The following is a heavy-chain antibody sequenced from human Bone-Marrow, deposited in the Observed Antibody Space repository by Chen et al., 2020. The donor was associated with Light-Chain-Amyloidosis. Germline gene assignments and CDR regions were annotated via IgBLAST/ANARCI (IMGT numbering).Heavy chain of an antibody. D-gene: IGHD1-26*01. Sequence: EVQLVETGGGVIQPGGALRLPCAVPGFIVSANYMSWVRQAPGKGLEWVSVIFNGGDTTYADSVRGRFVISRDGSTNTLYLQMNTLRPDDTAVYYCAGFSGVSTWAFDYWGQGTLVTVSS. CDR1: GFIVSANY. CDR3: AGFSGVSTWAFDY. J-gene: IGHJ4*02. V-gene: IGHV3-53*02. CDR2: IFNGGDT.